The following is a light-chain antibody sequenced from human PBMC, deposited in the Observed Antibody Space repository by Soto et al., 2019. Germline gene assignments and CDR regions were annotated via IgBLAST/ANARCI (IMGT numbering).Light chain of an antibody. J-gene: IGKJ1*01. V-gene: IGKV3-11*01. CDR2: GAS. Sequence: VLTQSPATLSLSPGERATLSCTASETVSTFVDWYQQKPGQAPRLLIYGASNRATDIPARFSGSGSGTDFTLTISNLEPEDFAVYYCRQHSHWPPWTFGQGTRVEIQ. CDR1: ETVSTF. CDR3: RQHSHWPPWT.